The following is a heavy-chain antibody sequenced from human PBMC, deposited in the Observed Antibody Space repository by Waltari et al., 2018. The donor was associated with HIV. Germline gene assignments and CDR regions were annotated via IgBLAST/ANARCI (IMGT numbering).Heavy chain of an antibody. CDR3: ARVPSYYYDSSGYSDY. CDR1: GYTFTSYA. CDR2: INAGNGNT. Sequence: QVQLVQSGAEVKKPGASVKVYCKASGYTFTSYAMHWLRQATGQRLEWMGWINAGNGNTKYSQKFQGRVTITRDTSASTAYMELSSLRSEDTAVYYCARVPSYYYDSSGYSDYWGQGTLVTVSS. J-gene: IGHJ4*02. D-gene: IGHD3-22*01. V-gene: IGHV1-3*01.